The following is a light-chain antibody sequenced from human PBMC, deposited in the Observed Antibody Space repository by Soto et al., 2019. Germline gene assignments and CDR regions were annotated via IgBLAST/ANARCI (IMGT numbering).Light chain of an antibody. J-gene: IGKJ1*01. CDR2: KAS. Sequence: DIQMTQSPATLSAALGDRVTMTCRASQSISKWLAWYQQKPGTAPKLLIYKASTLKSGVPSRLSGSGSGTEFTLTISSLQPDDFATYYCQQYNSYWTFGQGTKVDIK. V-gene: IGKV1-5*03. CDR3: QQYNSYWT. CDR1: QSISKW.